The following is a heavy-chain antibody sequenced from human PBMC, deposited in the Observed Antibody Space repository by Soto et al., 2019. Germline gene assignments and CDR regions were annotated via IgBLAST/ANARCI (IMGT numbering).Heavy chain of an antibody. Sequence: QVQLQESGPGLVKPSGTLSLTCAVSSGSIDTTNWWSWVRQPPGKGLEWIGEIFHSGNPHYNPSLASRVTISVDTSKNQFSLNLRSVTAADTAVYYCARRTWGMDVWGQGTTVTVFS. V-gene: IGHV4-4*02. CDR2: IFHSGNP. CDR3: ARRTWGMDV. D-gene: IGHD2-8*01. CDR1: SGSIDTTNW. J-gene: IGHJ6*02.